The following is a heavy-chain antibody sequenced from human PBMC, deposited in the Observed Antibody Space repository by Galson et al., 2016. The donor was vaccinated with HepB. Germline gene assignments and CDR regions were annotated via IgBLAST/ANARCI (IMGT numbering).Heavy chain of an antibody. Sequence: SETLSLTCTVSGDSVSSGSFHWSWIRQPPGKGLEWIGYIHYSGSAVYNPSLKRRVTTSVDTSKNQFSLRLSSVTAADTTVYYCARVWHIIVTTIEGDNWFDPWGQGTLVTVSS. D-gene: IGHD2-21*02. CDR2: IHYSGSA. CDR3: ARVWHIIVTTIEGDNWFDP. V-gene: IGHV4-61*01. CDR1: GDSVSSGSFH. J-gene: IGHJ5*02.